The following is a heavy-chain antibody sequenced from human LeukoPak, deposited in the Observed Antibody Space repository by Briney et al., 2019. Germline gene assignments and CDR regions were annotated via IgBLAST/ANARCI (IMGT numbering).Heavy chain of an antibody. V-gene: IGHV3-9*01. J-gene: IGHJ3*02. D-gene: IGHD6-19*01. CDR3: AKGTVAGGPDAFDI. CDR2: ISWNSGSI. Sequence: GGSLRLSCAASGFTFDDYAMHWVRQAPGKGLEWVSGISWNSGSIGYADSVKGRFTISRDNSKNTLYLQMNSLRAEDTAVYYCAKGTVAGGPDAFDIWGQGTMVTVSS. CDR1: GFTFDDYA.